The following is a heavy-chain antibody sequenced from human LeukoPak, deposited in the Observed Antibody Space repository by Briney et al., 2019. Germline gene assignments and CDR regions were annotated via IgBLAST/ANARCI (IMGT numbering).Heavy chain of an antibody. V-gene: IGHV4-38-2*02. J-gene: IGHJ5*02. Sequence: SETVSLTCTVSGYSISSGYYWGWIRQPPGKGLEWIGSIYHSGSTYYNPSLKSRVTISVDTSKNQFSLKLSSVTAAGTAVYYCARKYYDFWSGFNWFDPWGQGTLVTVSS. CDR1: GYSISSGYY. CDR2: IYHSGST. D-gene: IGHD3-3*01. CDR3: ARKYYDFWSGFNWFDP.